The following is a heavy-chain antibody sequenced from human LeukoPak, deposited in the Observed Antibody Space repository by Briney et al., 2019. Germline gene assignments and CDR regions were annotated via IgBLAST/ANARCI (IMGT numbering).Heavy chain of an antibody. D-gene: IGHD6-19*01. V-gene: IGHV4-61*01. CDR2: IYYSGST. J-gene: IGHJ4*02. CDR1: GGSISSGSYY. Sequence: SETLSLTCTVSGGSISSGSYYWSWIRQPPGKGLEWIGYIYYSGSTNYNPSLKSRVTISVDTSKNQFSLKLSSVTAADTAVYYCARVDGIAVADEGYFDYWGQGTLVTVSS. CDR3: ARVDGIAVADEGYFDY.